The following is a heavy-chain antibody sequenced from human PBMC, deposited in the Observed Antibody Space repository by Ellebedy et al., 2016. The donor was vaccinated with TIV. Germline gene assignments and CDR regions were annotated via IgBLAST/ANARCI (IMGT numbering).Heavy chain of an antibody. Sequence: MPSETLSLTCAVSGGSISSSNWWSWVRQPPGKGLEWIGDINHSGSTNYNPSLKSRVTISVDTSKNQFSLKLSSVTAADTAVYYCARVGLYSYGYDYWGQGTLVTVSS. CDR3: ARVGLYSYGYDY. CDR2: INHSGST. D-gene: IGHD5-18*01. CDR1: GGSISSSNW. J-gene: IGHJ4*02. V-gene: IGHV4-4*02.